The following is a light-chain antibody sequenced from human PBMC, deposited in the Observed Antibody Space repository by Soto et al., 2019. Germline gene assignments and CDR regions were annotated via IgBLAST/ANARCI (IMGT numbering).Light chain of an antibody. Sequence: EIVLTQSPGTVSLSPGERATLSCRASQSVSSRNLAWYRQKPGQAPSLLIFGASNRATGIPDRFSGSGSGTDFTLTISRLEPEDFAVYYCQQYGSSPVTFGQGTKLEIK. J-gene: IGKJ2*01. V-gene: IGKV3-20*01. CDR1: QSVSSRN. CDR3: QQYGSSPVT. CDR2: GAS.